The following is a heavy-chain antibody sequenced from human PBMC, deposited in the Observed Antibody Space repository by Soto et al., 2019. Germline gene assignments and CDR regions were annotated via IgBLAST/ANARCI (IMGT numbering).Heavy chain of an antibody. D-gene: IGHD1-7*01. CDR3: ARESILSPGTSLRVSYFAS. J-gene: IGHJ4*02. V-gene: IGHV1-18*01. CDR1: AYTYG. Sequence: ASVKVSCTASAYTYGLSWVRQAPGQGLEWMGWISGYNGNTNYAQRLQGRVTMTLDTSTNTAYMELRSLTSDDTAIYYCARESILSPGTSLRVSYFASWGQGTLVTVSS. CDR2: ISGYNGNT.